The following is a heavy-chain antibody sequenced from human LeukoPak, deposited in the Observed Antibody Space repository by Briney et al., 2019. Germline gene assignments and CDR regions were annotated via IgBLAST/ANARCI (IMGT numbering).Heavy chain of an antibody. J-gene: IGHJ4*02. CDR2: ISYDGSNK. Sequence: PGRSLRLSCAASGFTFSSYGMHWVRQAPGKGLEWVAVISYDGSNKYYADSVKGRFTISRDNSKNTLYLQMNSLRAEDTAVYYCASHYDFWSGYYPPFDYWGQGTLVTVSS. CDR3: ASHYDFWSGYYPPFDY. V-gene: IGHV3-30*03. D-gene: IGHD3-3*01. CDR1: GFTFSSYG.